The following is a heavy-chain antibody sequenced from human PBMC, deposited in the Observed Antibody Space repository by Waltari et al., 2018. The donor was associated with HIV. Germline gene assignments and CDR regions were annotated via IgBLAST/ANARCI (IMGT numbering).Heavy chain of an antibody. CDR2: ITANGGRT. V-gene: IGHV3-23*01. CDR3: ARGRGDCGGDCYYLDY. J-gene: IGHJ4*02. Sequence: EVQLLESGGDLVQPGGSLRLPCAASGFTLRGHALTWVRQAPGRGLEWVSSITANGGRTYYADSVKGRFSISRDNSKNTMSLQMNSLRAEDTAVYYCARGRGDCGGDCYYLDYWGQGALVTVSS. CDR1: GFTLRGHA. D-gene: IGHD2-21*02.